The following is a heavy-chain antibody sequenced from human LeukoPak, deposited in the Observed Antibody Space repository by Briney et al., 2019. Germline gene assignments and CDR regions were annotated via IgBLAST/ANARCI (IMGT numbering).Heavy chain of an antibody. Sequence: SVKVSCKASGGTFSSYAISWGRQAPGQGLEWMGGIIPSLGTANYAQKFKGRVTITADKSTSTAYMELSSLRSEDTAVYYCARDRIAVAGRKYYYYMDVWGKGTTVTVSS. D-gene: IGHD6-19*01. CDR3: ARDRIAVAGRKYYYYMDV. CDR1: GGTFSSYA. V-gene: IGHV1-69*06. J-gene: IGHJ6*03. CDR2: IIPSLGTA.